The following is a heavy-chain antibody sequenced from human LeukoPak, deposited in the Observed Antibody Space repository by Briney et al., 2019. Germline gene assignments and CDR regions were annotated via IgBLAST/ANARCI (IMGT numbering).Heavy chain of an antibody. CDR1: GYSISSGYY. CDR3: ARWLTTMVRGVIPPGWFDP. V-gene: IGHV4-38-2*02. CDR2: IYHDGST. D-gene: IGHD3-10*01. J-gene: IGHJ5*02. Sequence: PSETLSLTCTVSGYSISSGYYWGWIRQPPGKGLEWIGNIYHDGSTYYNPSLKSRVTISVDTSKNQFSLKLSSVTAADTAVYYCARWLTTMVRGVIPPGWFDPWGQGTLVTVSS.